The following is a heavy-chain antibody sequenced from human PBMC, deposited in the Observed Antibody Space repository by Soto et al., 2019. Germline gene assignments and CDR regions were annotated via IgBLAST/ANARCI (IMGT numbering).Heavy chain of an antibody. CDR2: ISESGSAT. J-gene: IGHJ4*02. V-gene: IGHV3-11*01. CDR3: SRAARHLDY. CDR1: GFTFSDHY. Sequence: QVQLVESGGGLVKPGGSLRLSCTASGFTFSDHYMTWVHQAPGKGLEYISYISESGSATNYADSVKGRFTISRDNAENSVYLQMNSLTAEDTAVYYCSRAARHLDYWGQGTLVTVSS.